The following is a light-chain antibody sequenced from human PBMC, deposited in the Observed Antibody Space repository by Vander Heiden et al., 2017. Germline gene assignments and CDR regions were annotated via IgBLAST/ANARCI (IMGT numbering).Light chain of an antibody. CDR3: QQYGSSPPLT. Sequence: ILLTHPPGPLPFPPGERATLACRDSKHVGSSYLAWYQQKHGQDPRILIYGASSRAAGIPARFSGSGSGTDFTLTISRLEPEDFAVYYCQQYGSSPPLTFGGGTKVEIK. J-gene: IGKJ4*01. CDR2: GAS. V-gene: IGKV3-20*01. CDR1: KHVGSSY.